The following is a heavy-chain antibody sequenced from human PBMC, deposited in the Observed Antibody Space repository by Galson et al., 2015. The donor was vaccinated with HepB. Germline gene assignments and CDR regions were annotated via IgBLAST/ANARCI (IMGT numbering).Heavy chain of an antibody. CDR2: INAGNGNT. Sequence: SVKVSCKASGYTFTSYAMHWVRQAPGQRLEWMGWINAGNGNTKYSQKFQGRVTITRDTSASTAYMELSSLRSEDTAVYYCASSVATGPWVRYWGQGTLVTVSS. CDR3: ASSVATGPWVRY. J-gene: IGHJ4*02. V-gene: IGHV1-3*01. CDR1: GYTFTSYA. D-gene: IGHD5-12*01.